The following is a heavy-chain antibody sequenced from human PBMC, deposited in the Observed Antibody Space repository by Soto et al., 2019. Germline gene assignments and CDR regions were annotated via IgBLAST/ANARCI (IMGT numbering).Heavy chain of an antibody. CDR3: ASSYYYDSSGYRSYYYYGMDV. J-gene: IGHJ6*02. CDR1: RGTFSSYT. D-gene: IGHD3-22*01. V-gene: IGHV1-69*02. CDR2: IIPILGIA. Sequence: QVQLVQSGAEVKKPGSSVKVSCKASRGTFSSYTISWVRQAPGQGLEWMGRIIPILGIANYAQKFQGRVTITADKSTSTAYMELSSLRSEDTAVYYCASSYYYDSSGYRSYYYYGMDVWGQGTTVTVSS.